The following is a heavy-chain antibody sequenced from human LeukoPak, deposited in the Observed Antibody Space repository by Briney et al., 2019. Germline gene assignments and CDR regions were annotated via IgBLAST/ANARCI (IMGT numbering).Heavy chain of an antibody. V-gene: IGHV1-18*01. Sequence: ASVKVSCKASGYTFTSYGISWVRQAPGQGLEWMGWISAYDGNTNYAQKLQGRVTMTTDTSTSTAYMELRSLRSDDTAVYYCARDPPRIVVVVAATNYYGMDVWGQGTTVTVSS. D-gene: IGHD2-15*01. CDR3: ARDPPRIVVVVAATNYYGMDV. CDR2: ISAYDGNT. CDR1: GYTFTSYG. J-gene: IGHJ6*02.